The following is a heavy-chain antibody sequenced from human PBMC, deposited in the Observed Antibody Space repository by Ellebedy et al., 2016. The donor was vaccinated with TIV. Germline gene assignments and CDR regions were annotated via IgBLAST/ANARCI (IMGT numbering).Heavy chain of an antibody. CDR2: IWNDGSNK. CDR1: GFTFSNYG. D-gene: IGHD4-23*01. Sequence: GESLKISCAGSGFTFSNYGMHWVRQAPGKGLEWLAVIWNDGSNKYHADSVKGRFTISRDNSKNTLYLQMNSLRAEHTAVYYCAKVPDYGGNSGYFDYWGQGTLVTVSS. J-gene: IGHJ4*02. V-gene: IGHV3-33*06. CDR3: AKVPDYGGNSGYFDY.